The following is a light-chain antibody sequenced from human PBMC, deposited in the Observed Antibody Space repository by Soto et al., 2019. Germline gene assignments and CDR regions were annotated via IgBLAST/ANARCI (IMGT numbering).Light chain of an antibody. V-gene: IGKV1-39*01. CDR2: AAS. CDR3: QQSYNSWT. J-gene: IGKJ1*01. Sequence: DIQMTQSPSSLSASVGDRVTITCRASQSISSYLNWYQQKPGKAPRLLISAASSLQSGVPSRFSGSGSGTDLTLTISSLQPEDFATYYCQQSYNSWTFGQGTKVEI. CDR1: QSISSY.